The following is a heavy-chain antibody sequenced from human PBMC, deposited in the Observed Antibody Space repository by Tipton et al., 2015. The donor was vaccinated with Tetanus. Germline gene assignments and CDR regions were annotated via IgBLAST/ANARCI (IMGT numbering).Heavy chain of an antibody. CDR3: AKPDSSGYYYYFDY. Sequence: SLRLSCAASGFTFSSYAMGWVRQAPGKGLEWVSVIYSGGSSTYYADSVKGRFTISRDNSKNTLYLQMNSLRAEDTAVYYCAKPDSSGYYYYFDYWGQGTLVTVSS. D-gene: IGHD3-22*01. J-gene: IGHJ4*02. V-gene: IGHV3-23*03. CDR2: IYSGGSST. CDR1: GFTFSSYA.